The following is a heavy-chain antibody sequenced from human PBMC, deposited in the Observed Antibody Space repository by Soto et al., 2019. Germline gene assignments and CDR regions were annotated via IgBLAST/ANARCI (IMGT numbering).Heavy chain of an antibody. Sequence: EVQLVESGGGLVQPGGSLRLSCEASGLTFSNYWMHWVRQAPGKGLVWVSRIHRDGTSTSYADSVKGRFTISRDNAKNTLYLQMTSLSGEDTAVYYCARDGAYCGGDCYSLWYFDLWGRGTLVTVSS. CDR3: ARDGAYCGGDCYSLWYFDL. CDR2: IHRDGTST. CDR1: GLTFSNYW. J-gene: IGHJ2*01. D-gene: IGHD2-21*02. V-gene: IGHV3-74*01.